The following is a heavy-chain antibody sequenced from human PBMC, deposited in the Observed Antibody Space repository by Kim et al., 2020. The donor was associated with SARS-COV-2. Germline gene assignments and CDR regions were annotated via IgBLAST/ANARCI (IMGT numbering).Heavy chain of an antibody. CDR1: GFTFSNYG. V-gene: IGHV3-33*06. CDR3: AKDIGTSWYPLGY. CDR2: IWNDGSNK. D-gene: IGHD6-13*01. Sequence: GGSLRLSCEASGFTFSNYGMHWVRQAPGKGLEWVAVIWNDGSNKYFADSVRGRFTISRDNSKNTLYLQMNSLRAEDTALYFCAKDIGTSWYPLGYWGQGTLVTVSS. J-gene: IGHJ4*02.